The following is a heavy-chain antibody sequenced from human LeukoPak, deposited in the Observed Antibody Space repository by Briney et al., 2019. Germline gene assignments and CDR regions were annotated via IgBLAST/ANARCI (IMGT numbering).Heavy chain of an antibody. D-gene: IGHD1-26*01. J-gene: IGHJ6*03. CDR3: ARDQVGAQGNYYYMDV. V-gene: IGHV1-46*01. CDR2: INPSGGST. Sequence: ASVKVSCKASGYTFTSYYMHWVRQAPGQGLEWMGIINPSGGSTSYAQKFQGRVTMTRDTSTSTVYMELSSLRSEDTAVYYCARDQVGAQGNYYYMDVWGKGTTVTVSS. CDR1: GYTFTSYY.